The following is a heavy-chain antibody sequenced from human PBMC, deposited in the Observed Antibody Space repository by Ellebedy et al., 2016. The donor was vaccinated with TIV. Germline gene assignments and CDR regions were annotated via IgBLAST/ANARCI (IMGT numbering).Heavy chain of an antibody. V-gene: IGHV4-34*01. CDR3: ARGGGYCSGGSCYSQLLLPKYLNGFDP. CDR1: GFTVSSNY. J-gene: IGHJ5*02. D-gene: IGHD2-15*01. CDR2: INHSGST. Sequence: ESLKISCAASGFTVSSNYMSWIRQPPGKGLEWIGEINHSGSTNYNPSLKSRVTISVDTTKNQFSLKLSSVTAADTAVYYCARGGGYCSGGSCYSQLLLPKYLNGFDPWGQGTLVTVSS.